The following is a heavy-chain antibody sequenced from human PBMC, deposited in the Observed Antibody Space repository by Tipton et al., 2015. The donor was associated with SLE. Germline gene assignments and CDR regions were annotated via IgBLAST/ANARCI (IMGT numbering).Heavy chain of an antibody. D-gene: IGHD3-9*01. Sequence: RSLRLSCAASGFSFSSYGMHWVRQAPGKGLEWVAFIRYDGSNKYYADSVKGRFTVSRDNSRNTLYLQMSSLRAEDTAVYYCARGGRFDNQGFDYWGQGTLVTVSS. CDR1: GFSFSSYG. V-gene: IGHV3-33*01. CDR3: ARGGRFDNQGFDY. J-gene: IGHJ4*02. CDR2: IRYDGSNK.